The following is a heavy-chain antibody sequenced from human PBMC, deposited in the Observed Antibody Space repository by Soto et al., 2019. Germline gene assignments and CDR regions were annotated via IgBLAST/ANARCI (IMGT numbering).Heavy chain of an antibody. V-gene: IGHV1-69*01. D-gene: IGHD2-2*01. J-gene: IGHJ2*01. CDR2: IIPLFATT. CDR3: ARDGCETTSCSSPHWYFDL. CDR1: GGLFSTYA. Sequence: QVQLVQSGTEVRKPGSSVKVSCKASGGLFSTYAITWVRQAPGQGLEWVGGIIPLFATTHYAQKFQGRVASTADESTNTAYLELSRLRSEDTAVYYCARDGCETTSCSSPHWYFDLWGRCTLVVVSS.